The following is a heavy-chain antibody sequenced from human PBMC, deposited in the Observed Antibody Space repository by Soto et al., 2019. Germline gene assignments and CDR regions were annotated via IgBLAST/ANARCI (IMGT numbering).Heavy chain of an antibody. CDR3: ARGFGELLSLLG. Sequence: QVQLQESGPGLVKPSQTLSLTCTVSGGSISSGGYYWSWIRQHPGKGLEWIGYIYYSGSTYYHPSPTSRVTISEDTSKNQFSLKLSSVTAADTAVYYCARGFGELLSLLGWGQGTLVTVSS. J-gene: IGHJ4*02. CDR1: GGSISSGGYY. D-gene: IGHD3-10*01. V-gene: IGHV4-31*03. CDR2: IYYSGST.